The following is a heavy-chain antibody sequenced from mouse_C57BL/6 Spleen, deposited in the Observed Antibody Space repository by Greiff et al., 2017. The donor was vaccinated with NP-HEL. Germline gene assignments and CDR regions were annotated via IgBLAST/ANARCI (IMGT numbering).Heavy chain of an antibody. CDR3: ARSSTGTIAY. J-gene: IGHJ3*01. CDR2: INPNNGGT. Sequence: EVQLQQSGPELVKPGASVKISCKASGYTFTDYYMNWVKQSHGKSLEWIGDINPNNGGTSYNQKFKGKATLTVDKSSSTAYMELRSLTSEDSAVYYCARSSTGTIAYWGQGTLVTVSA. V-gene: IGHV1-26*01. CDR1: GYTFTDYY. D-gene: IGHD4-1*02.